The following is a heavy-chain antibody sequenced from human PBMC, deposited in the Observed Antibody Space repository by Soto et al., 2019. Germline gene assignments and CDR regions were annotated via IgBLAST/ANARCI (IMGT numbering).Heavy chain of an antibody. CDR2: ISYDGSNK. V-gene: IGHV3-30-3*01. CDR1: GFTFSSYA. CDR3: ARDRWLGELLGAFDI. D-gene: IGHD3-10*01. Sequence: QVQLVESGGGVVQPGRSLRLSCAASGFTFSSYAMHWVRQAPGKGLEWVAVISYDGSNKYYADSVKGRFTISRDNSKNTLYLQMNSLRAEDTAVYYCARDRWLGELLGAFDIWGQGTMVTVSS. J-gene: IGHJ3*02.